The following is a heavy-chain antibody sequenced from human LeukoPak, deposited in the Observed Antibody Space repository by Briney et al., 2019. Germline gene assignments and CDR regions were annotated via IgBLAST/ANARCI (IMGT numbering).Heavy chain of an antibody. CDR3: ARERGSSSCPDF. J-gene: IGHJ4*02. D-gene: IGHD2-2*01. Sequence: GGSLRLSCAASGFTFSSYGMHWVRQAPGKGLEWVAVISYDGSNKYYADSVKGRFTISRDKSKNALSLQMNSLRTVDTAVYHCARERGSSSCPDFWGQGTLVTVCS. CDR2: ISYDGSNK. CDR1: GFTFSSYG. V-gene: IGHV3-30*03.